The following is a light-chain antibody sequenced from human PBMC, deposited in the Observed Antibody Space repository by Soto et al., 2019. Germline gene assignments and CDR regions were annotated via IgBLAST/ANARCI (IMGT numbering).Light chain of an antibody. CDR3: TSYTKSTPLV. CDR1: SSDVGGYNF. Sequence: QSVLTQPASVSGSPGQSITISCTGTSSDVGGYNFVSWFQQHPGKAPKLMIYEASNRPSGVSNRFSGSKSGNTASLTISGLQAEDEADYYCTSYTKSTPLVFGTATKVTVL. CDR2: EAS. J-gene: IGLJ1*01. V-gene: IGLV2-14*01.